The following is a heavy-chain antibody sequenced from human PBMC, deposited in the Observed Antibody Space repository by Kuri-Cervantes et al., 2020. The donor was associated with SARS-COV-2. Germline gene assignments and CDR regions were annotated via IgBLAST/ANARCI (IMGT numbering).Heavy chain of an antibody. CDR2: TSSGSTYI. D-gene: IGHD2-15*01. J-gene: IGHJ6*03. V-gene: IGHV3-21*01. CDR3: ARAGGSGGTSNYYYYMDV. CDR1: GFTFSSHS. Sequence: AGSLRLSCAASGFTFSSHSMNWVRQAPGKGLEWVSCTSSGSTYIYYVDSVKGRFTISRDNAKNSLYLQMNSLRAEDTAVYYRARAGGSGGTSNYYYYMDVWGKGTTVTVSS.